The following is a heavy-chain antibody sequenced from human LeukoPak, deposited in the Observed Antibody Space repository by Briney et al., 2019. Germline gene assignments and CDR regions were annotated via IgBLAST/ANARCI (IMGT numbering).Heavy chain of an antibody. CDR1: GFTFGSYW. Sequence: PGGSLRLSCAASGFTFGSYWMSWVRQAPGKGLEWVANIKQDGSEKYYVDSVKGRFTISRDNAKNSLYLQMNSLRAEDTAVYYCARKYSGFPFDYWGQGTLVTVSS. CDR3: ARKYSGFPFDY. V-gene: IGHV3-7*01. D-gene: IGHD5-12*01. J-gene: IGHJ4*02. CDR2: IKQDGSEK.